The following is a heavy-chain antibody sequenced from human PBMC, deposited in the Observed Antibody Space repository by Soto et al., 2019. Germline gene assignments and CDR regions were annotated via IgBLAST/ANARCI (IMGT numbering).Heavy chain of an antibody. CDR1: GFTFSSYE. Sequence: LGGSLRLSCAASGFTFSSYEMNWVRQAPGKGLEWVSYISSSGSTIYYADSVKGRFTISRDNAKNSLYLQLNSLRAEDTAVYYCARDLGEGIVVVPAAMDGMDVWGQGTTVTVSS. J-gene: IGHJ6*02. D-gene: IGHD2-2*01. CDR2: ISSSGSTI. CDR3: ARDLGEGIVVVPAAMDGMDV. V-gene: IGHV3-48*03.